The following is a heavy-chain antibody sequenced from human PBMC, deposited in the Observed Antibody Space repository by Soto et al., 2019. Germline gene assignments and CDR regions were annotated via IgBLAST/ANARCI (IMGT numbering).Heavy chain of an antibody. Sequence: ASVKVSCKASGYTFTSYDINWVRQATGQGLEWMGWMNPNSGNTGYAQKFQGRVTMTRNTSISTAYMELSSLRSEDTAVYYCARGGTLVRGVILSFQNYYYYYGMDVWGQGTTVTV. CDR2: MNPNSGNT. J-gene: IGHJ6*01. D-gene: IGHD3-10*01. CDR1: GYTFTSYD. CDR3: ARGGTLVRGVILSFQNYYYYYGMDV. V-gene: IGHV1-8*01.